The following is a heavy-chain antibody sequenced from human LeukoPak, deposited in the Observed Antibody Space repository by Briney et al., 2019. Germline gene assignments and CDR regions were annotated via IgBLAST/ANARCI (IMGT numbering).Heavy chain of an antibody. D-gene: IGHD3-22*01. CDR3: ARRRSAYNSSGSFDY. CDR2: MYYSWST. Sequence: KPSETLSLTCTVSGGSISSYYWSWLRQPPGKGLEWVGYMYYSWSTNYNPSLKSRVPISVDTSKNQFSLQLSSVTAADTAVYYCARRRSAYNSSGSFDYWGQGTLVTVSS. CDR1: GGSISSYY. J-gene: IGHJ4*02. V-gene: IGHV4-59*08.